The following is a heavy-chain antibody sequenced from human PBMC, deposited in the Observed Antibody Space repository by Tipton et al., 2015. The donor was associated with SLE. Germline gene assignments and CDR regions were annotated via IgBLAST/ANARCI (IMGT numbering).Heavy chain of an antibody. CDR1: GFTFSSYA. Sequence: SLRLSCAASGFTFSSYAMSWVRHAPGKGLEWVSASGGCGGSTYYADSVKGRFTISRDNSKNTLYLQMNSLRAEDTAVYYCARDTRGQHAYGAFDIWGQGTMVTVSS. CDR2: SGGCGGST. CDR3: ARDTRGQHAYGAFDI. V-gene: IGHV3-23*01. D-gene: IGHD4-17*01. J-gene: IGHJ3*02.